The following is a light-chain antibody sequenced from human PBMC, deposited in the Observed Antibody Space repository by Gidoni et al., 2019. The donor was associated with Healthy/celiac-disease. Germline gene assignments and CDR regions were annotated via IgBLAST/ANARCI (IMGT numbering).Light chain of an antibody. CDR1: QSLLHSNGYKY. J-gene: IGKJ4*01. CDR2: LGS. V-gene: IGKV2-28*01. CDR3: MQALQTPLT. Sequence: DIVMTPSPLSLPVTPGEPASISCRSSQSLLHSNGYKYLDWYMQKQGQSPQLLIYLGSNRASGVPDRFSGSGSGTDFTLKISRVEAEDVGVYYCMQALQTPLTFGGGTKVEIK.